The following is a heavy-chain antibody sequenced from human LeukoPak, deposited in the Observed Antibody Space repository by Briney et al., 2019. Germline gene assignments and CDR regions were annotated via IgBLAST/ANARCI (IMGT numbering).Heavy chain of an antibody. CDR3: ARDSDIVAVVAARAEYFQH. V-gene: IGHV1-18*01. D-gene: IGHD2-15*01. CDR2: ISAYSGNT. Sequence: ASVKVSCKASGYTFTSYGISWVRQAPGQGLEWMGWISAYSGNTNYAQKLQGRVTMTTDTSTSTAYMELRSLRSDDTAVYYCARDSDIVAVVAARAEYFQHWGQGTLVTVSS. J-gene: IGHJ1*01. CDR1: GYTFTSYG.